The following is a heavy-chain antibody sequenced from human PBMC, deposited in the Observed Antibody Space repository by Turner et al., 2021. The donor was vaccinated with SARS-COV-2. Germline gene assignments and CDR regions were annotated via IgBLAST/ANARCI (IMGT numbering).Heavy chain of an antibody. CDR1: GGSISSSSYH. CDR3: ARLPVGYYGSGSYYHYGMDV. J-gene: IGHJ6*02. V-gene: IGHV4-39*01. CDR2: IYYSGST. D-gene: IGHD3-10*01. Sequence: QLQLQESGPGLVKPSEPLSLTCTVSGGSISSSSYHWGWSRPPPGKGLEWIGSIYYSGSTYYNPSIKSRVTISVDTSKNQFSLKLSAVTAADTAVYYCARLPVGYYGSGSYYHYGMDVWGQGTTVTVSS.